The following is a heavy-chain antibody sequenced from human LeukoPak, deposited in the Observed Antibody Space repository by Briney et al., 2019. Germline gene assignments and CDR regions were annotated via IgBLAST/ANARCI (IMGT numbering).Heavy chain of an antibody. CDR3: AREVVVAAKQFDP. J-gene: IGHJ5*02. CDR2: IYYSGST. CDR1: GGSISSGGYY. Sequence: PSQTLSLTCTVSGGSISSGGYYWSWIRQHPGKGLEWIGHIYYSGSTYYNPSLKSRVTISVDTSKNQFSLKLSSVTAADTAVYYCAREVVVAAKQFDPWGQGTLVTVSS. D-gene: IGHD2-15*01. V-gene: IGHV4-31*03.